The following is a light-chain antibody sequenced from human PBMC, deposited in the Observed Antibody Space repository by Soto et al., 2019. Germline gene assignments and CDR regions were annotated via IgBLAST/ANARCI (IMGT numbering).Light chain of an antibody. J-gene: IGKJ5*01. CDR1: QGIRND. CDR3: HKRNK. CDR2: TAS. V-gene: IGKV1-6*01. Sequence: QRTPSASYLSASVGGRVTITCRASQGIRNDLGWYQQKPGKAPNLLIYTASNLQSGVPSRFSGSGSGTHFTLAVSSVEPEDFSMYYCHKRNKFGQGTRLEIK.